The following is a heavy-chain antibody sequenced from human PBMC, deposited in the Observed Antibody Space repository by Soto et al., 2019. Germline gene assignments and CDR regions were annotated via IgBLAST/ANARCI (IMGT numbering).Heavy chain of an antibody. Sequence: GGSLRLSCAASGFTFDDYAMHWVRQAPGKGLEWVSGISWNSGSIGYADSVKGRFTISRDNAKNSLYLQMNSLRAEDTALYYCAKDMAVAGHDAFDIWGKGTMVTVSS. CDR2: ISWNSGSI. CDR3: AKDMAVAGHDAFDI. D-gene: IGHD6-19*01. J-gene: IGHJ3*02. V-gene: IGHV3-9*01. CDR1: GFTFDDYA.